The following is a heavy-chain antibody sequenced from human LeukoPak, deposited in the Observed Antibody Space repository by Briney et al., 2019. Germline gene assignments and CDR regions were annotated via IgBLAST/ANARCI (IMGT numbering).Heavy chain of an antibody. J-gene: IGHJ3*02. CDR1: GFTFRDYF. V-gene: IGHV3-11*01. CDR3: ARATYDSSAVDAFDI. Sequence: GGSLRLSCVASGFTFRDYFMSWIRQAPGKGMEWVAYTNTAGNTIYYADSMKGRFTISRDNAKNPLYLQIDTLRAEDTAVYYCARATYDSSAVDAFDIWGQGTMVTVSP. D-gene: IGHD3-22*01. CDR2: TNTAGNTI.